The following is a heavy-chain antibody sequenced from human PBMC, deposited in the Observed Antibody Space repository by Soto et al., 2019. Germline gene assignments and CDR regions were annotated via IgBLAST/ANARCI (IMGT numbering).Heavy chain of an antibody. V-gene: IGHV2-5*01. D-gene: IGHD6-6*01. Sequence: SGPTLVNPTQTLTLTCTLSGVSISTSGAGLGWIRQTPGKALEWVALIYWNDDKHYSPSLKSRLTITKDTSKNQAVLTLTNMDPVDTATYYCARGVATLPVFAFDVWGQGTAVTVSS. J-gene: IGHJ3*01. CDR3: ARGVATLPVFAFDV. CDR2: IYWNDDK. CDR1: GVSISTSGAG.